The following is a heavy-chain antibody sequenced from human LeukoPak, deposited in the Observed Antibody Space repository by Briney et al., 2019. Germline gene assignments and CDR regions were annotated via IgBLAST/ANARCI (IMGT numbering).Heavy chain of an antibody. CDR3: ARDADSYYDFWSGYQSYYYYMDV. V-gene: IGHV3-48*03. J-gene: IGHJ6*03. D-gene: IGHD3-3*01. CDR1: GFTFSTYA. Sequence: GGSLRLSCVASGFTFSTYAMNWIRQAPGKGLEWVAYFGSTGTIHYADSMRGRFTISRDNAEMSLFLQMNSLRAEDTAVYYCARDADSYYDFWSGYQSYYYYMDVWGKGTTVTVSS. CDR2: FGSTGTI.